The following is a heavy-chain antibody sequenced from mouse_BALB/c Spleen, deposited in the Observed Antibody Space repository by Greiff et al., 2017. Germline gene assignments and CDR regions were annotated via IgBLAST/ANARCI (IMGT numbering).Heavy chain of an antibody. CDR2: INSNGGST. CDR1: GFTFSSYG. Sequence: EVQLVESGGGLVQPGGSLKLSCAASGFTFSSYGMSWVRQTPDKRLVLVATINSNGGSTYYPDSVKGRFTISRDNAKNTLYLQMSSLKSEDTAMYYCARDHRISTVYAMDYWGQGTSVTVSS. V-gene: IGHV5-6-3*01. CDR3: ARDHRISTVYAMDY. J-gene: IGHJ4*01. D-gene: IGHD1-1*01.